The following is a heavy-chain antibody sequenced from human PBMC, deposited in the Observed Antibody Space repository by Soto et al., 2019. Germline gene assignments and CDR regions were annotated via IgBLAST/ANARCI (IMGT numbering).Heavy chain of an antibody. CDR3: ARIMYYDILTGSGFDP. CDR2: IYHSGST. J-gene: IGHJ5*02. Sequence: PSETLSLTCAVSGGSISSGGYSWSWIRQPPGKGLEWIGYIYHSGSTYYNPSLKSRVTISVDTSKNQFSLKLSSVTAADTAVYYCARIMYYDILTGSGFDPWGQGTLVTVSS. CDR1: GGSISSGGYS. V-gene: IGHV4-30-2*01. D-gene: IGHD3-9*01.